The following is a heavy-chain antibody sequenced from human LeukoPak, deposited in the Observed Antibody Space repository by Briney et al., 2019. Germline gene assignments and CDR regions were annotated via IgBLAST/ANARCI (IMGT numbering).Heavy chain of an antibody. CDR2: IYYSGST. J-gene: IGHJ6*03. CDR1: GGSISSYY. D-gene: IGHD3-22*01. CDR3: ARVTYYYDSSGPYYYYYMDV. Sequence: PSETLSLTCTVSGGSISSYYWSWIRQPPGKGLEWIGYIYYSGSTNYNPSLKSRVTISVDTSKNQFSLKLSSVTAADTAVYYCARVTYYYDSSGPYYYYYMDVWGKGTTVTVSS. V-gene: IGHV4-59*08.